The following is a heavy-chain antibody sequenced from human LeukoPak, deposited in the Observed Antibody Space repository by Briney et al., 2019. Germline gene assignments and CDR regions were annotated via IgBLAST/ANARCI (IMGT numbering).Heavy chain of an antibody. J-gene: IGHJ6*03. Sequence: SETLSLTCTVSGGSIHSYWSWIRQPAGKGLEWIGRIYTSGSTNYNPSLKSRVTISYTSKNQFSLKLNSVTAADTAVYYCARTFYYDSSGYYPRWFSDYYMDVWGKGTTVTISS. CDR3: ARTFYYDSSGYYPRWFSDYYMDV. CDR1: GGSIHSY. V-gene: IGHV4-4*07. D-gene: IGHD3-22*01. CDR2: IYTSGST.